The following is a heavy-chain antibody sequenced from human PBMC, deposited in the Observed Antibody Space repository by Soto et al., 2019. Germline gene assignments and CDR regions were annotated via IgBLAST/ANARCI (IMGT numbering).Heavy chain of an antibody. V-gene: IGHV4-30-4*01. Sequence: PSETLSLTCTVSGGSISSDDYYWTWIRQPPGKGLEWIGYIYYSGKTNYNPSLESRLTISIDRSKNQFSLTLSSVSAADTAVYYCASRIEGFDPWGQGTLVTVSS. J-gene: IGHJ5*02. CDR2: IYYSGKT. CDR1: GGSISSDDYY. CDR3: ASRIEGFDP.